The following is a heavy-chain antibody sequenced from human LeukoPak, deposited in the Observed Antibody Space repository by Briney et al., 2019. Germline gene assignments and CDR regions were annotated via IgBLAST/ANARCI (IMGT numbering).Heavy chain of an antibody. CDR3: ARAAPTIFGVVITHFDY. D-gene: IGHD3-3*01. Sequence: PSETLSLTCTVSGGSISSYYWSWIRQHPGKGLEWIGYIYYSGSTYYNPSLKSRVTISVDTSKNQFSLKLSSVTAADTAVYYCARAAPTIFGVVITHFDYWGQGTLVTVSS. CDR1: GGSISSYY. J-gene: IGHJ4*02. V-gene: IGHV4-59*06. CDR2: IYYSGST.